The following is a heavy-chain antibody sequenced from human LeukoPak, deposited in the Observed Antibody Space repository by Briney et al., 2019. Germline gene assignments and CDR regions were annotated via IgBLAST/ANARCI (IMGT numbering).Heavy chain of an antibody. V-gene: IGHV3-23*01. J-gene: IGHJ4*02. Sequence: PGGSLRLSCAASGFTVSSYAMSWVRQAPGMGLQLVSAISTDGGSTYSADSVKGRFTISRDNSKNTLFLQMNSLRVEDTAVYFCAKDYRGSFTDWCQGTLVTVSS. CDR1: GFTVSSYA. D-gene: IGHD1-26*01. CDR3: AKDYRGSFTD. CDR2: ISTDGGST.